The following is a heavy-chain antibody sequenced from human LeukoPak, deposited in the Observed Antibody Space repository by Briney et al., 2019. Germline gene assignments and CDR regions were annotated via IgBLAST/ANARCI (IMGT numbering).Heavy chain of an antibody. CDR1: GGSMSRGSYY. CDR3: ARESYYDFWSGYHDDAFDI. D-gene: IGHD3-3*01. CDR2: IYTSGST. Sequence: SETLSLTCTVSGGSMSRGSYYWSWIRQPAGKGLAWIGRIYTSGSTNYNPSLKSRVTILVDTFKNQFSLKLSSVTAADTAVYYCARESYYDFWSGYHDDAFDIWGQRTMVTVSS. J-gene: IGHJ3*02. V-gene: IGHV4-61*02.